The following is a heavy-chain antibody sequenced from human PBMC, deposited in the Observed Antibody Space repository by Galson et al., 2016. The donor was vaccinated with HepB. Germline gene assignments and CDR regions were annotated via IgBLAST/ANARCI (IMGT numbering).Heavy chain of an antibody. Sequence: SLRLSCAASGFSFSTYGMHWVRQAPGKGLEWVAVIWYDGGYKLHADSVSGRFTVSRDNSKNTLYLQMNSLRAEDTAVYFCARDGDLYDVGRGYYERMYRSDYHFYMDVWGQGTQVIVSS. CDR3: ARDGDLYDVGRGYYERMYRSDYHFYMDV. CDR2: IWYDGGYK. J-gene: IGHJ6*03. V-gene: IGHV3-33*01. D-gene: IGHD3-3*01. CDR1: GFSFSTYG.